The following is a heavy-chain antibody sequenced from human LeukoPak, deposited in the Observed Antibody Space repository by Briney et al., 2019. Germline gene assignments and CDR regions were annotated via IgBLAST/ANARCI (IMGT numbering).Heavy chain of an antibody. CDR1: GFTFNNYA. J-gene: IGHJ6*03. D-gene: IGHD2-2*01. CDR2: IRGSGGNT. CDR3: AKDGLPSATQYFYYYYYMHV. Sequence: GGSLRLSCAASGFTFNNYAMCWVRQAPGKGLEWVSAIRGSGGNTFYADSVKGRFTISRDNSKNTLFLQMNSLRAEDTAMYYCAKDGLPSATQYFYYYYYMHVWGKGTTVTVSS. V-gene: IGHV3-23*01.